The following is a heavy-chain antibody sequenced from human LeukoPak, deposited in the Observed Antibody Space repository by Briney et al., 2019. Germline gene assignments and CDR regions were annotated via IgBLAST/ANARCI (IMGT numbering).Heavy chain of an antibody. D-gene: IGHD6-19*01. J-gene: IGHJ6*02. V-gene: IGHV3-23*01. Sequence: GGSLRLSCAASGLTFRHYGMSWVRQAPGKGLQWVSAISGSGGGSYYADSVKGRFTISRDNSRNTLYLQMNRLRAEDTAVYYCANQPGLYNNGWSTTYHFFGLGVWGQGTTVTVSS. CDR2: ISGSGGGS. CDR1: GLTFRHYG. CDR3: ANQPGLYNNGWSTTYHFFGLGV.